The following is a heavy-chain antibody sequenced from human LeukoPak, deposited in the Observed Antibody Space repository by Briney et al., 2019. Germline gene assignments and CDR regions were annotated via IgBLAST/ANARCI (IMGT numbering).Heavy chain of an antibody. CDR2: IRYDGSNK. J-gene: IGHJ4*02. CDR1: GFTFSSYG. Sequence: GGSLRLSCAASGFTFSSYGMHWVRQAPGKGLEWVAFIRYDGSNKYYADSVKGRFTISRDNSKNTLYLQMNSLRAEDTAVYYCARDFGVASPYFDYWGQGILVTVSS. V-gene: IGHV3-30*02. CDR3: ARDFGVASPYFDY. D-gene: IGHD3-3*01.